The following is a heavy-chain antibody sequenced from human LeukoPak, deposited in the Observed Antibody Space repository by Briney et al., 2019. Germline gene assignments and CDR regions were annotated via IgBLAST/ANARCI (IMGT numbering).Heavy chain of an antibody. CDR3: ARGLAYNYDSSAYFLDY. Sequence: GGSLRLSCAASGFTFSSYSMNWVRQAPGKGLEWVSYISHSSSTIYYADSVKGRFTMSRDNSKNTLYLQMNSPRTEDTAVYYCARGLAYNYDSSAYFLDYWGQGTLVTVSS. J-gene: IGHJ4*02. CDR2: ISHSSSTI. V-gene: IGHV3-48*01. CDR1: GFTFSSYS. D-gene: IGHD3-22*01.